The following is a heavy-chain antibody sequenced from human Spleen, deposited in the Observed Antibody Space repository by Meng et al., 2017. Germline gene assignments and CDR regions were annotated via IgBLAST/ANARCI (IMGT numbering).Heavy chain of an antibody. V-gene: IGHV4-59*01. CDR1: LGSITSYY. D-gene: IGHD3-22*01. J-gene: IGHJ4*02. CDR3: ASTNYYDSSGYCPFDY. Sequence: SETLSLTCTVSLGSITSYYWTWIRQPPGKGLEWIGHMSYSGATKYSPSLKSRVTMSVDTSKNQFYLNLSTVTAADTAVYYCASTNYYDSSGYCPFDYWGQGTLVTVSS. CDR2: MSYSGAT.